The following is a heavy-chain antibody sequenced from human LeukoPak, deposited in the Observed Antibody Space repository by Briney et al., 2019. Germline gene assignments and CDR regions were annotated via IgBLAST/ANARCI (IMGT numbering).Heavy chain of an antibody. CDR3: ARRGLAAAGTRAFDI. Sequence: PSETLSLTCAVSGYSITSSSWWGWIRQPPGKGLEWIGYIYHSGTTYYNPSLQSRVTISVDTSKNQFSLKLSSVTAADTAVYYCARRGLAAAGTRAFDIWGQGTMVTVSS. CDR2: IYHSGTT. D-gene: IGHD6-13*01. V-gene: IGHV4-28*01. J-gene: IGHJ3*02. CDR1: GYSITSSSW.